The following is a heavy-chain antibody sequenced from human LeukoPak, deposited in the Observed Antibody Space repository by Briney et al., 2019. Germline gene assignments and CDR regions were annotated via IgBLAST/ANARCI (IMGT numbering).Heavy chain of an antibody. D-gene: IGHD2-2*01. CDR2: ISSSSSYT. J-gene: IGHJ4*02. Sequence: GGSLRLSCAASGFTFSDYYMSWIRQASGKGLECVSYISSSSSYTNYADSVKGRFTISRDNAKNSLYLEMNSLRAEDTAVYYCARDDCSSTSCLDYWGQGTLVTVSS. V-gene: IGHV3-11*05. CDR3: ARDDCSSTSCLDY. CDR1: GFTFSDYY.